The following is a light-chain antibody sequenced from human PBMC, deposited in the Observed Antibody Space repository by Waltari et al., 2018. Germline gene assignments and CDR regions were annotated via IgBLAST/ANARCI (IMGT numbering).Light chain of an antibody. Sequence: DIQMTQSPSSLSASVGDRVTITCRASQSISSYLNWYQQKPGKAPKLLIYAASSLKSGVPSRFSGRGSGTDFTLTISSLQPEDFATYYCQQSYSTWTFGQGTKVEIK. V-gene: IGKV1-39*01. J-gene: IGKJ1*01. CDR3: QQSYSTWT. CDR1: QSISSY. CDR2: AAS.